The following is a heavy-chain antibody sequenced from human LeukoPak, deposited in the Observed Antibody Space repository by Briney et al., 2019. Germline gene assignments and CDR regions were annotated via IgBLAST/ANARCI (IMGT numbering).Heavy chain of an antibody. J-gene: IGHJ4*02. CDR2: ISGSGGNT. Sequence: GGSLRLSCSASGFAFSGFAMGWVRQAPGKGLEWVSSISGSGGNTYYADSVEGRFTVSRDNSKYTLYLQMNSLRAEDTALYYCARGRGGDYVPSRFDYWGQGTLVTVSS. CDR1: GFAFSGFA. V-gene: IGHV3-23*01. D-gene: IGHD4-17*01. CDR3: ARGRGGDYVPSRFDY.